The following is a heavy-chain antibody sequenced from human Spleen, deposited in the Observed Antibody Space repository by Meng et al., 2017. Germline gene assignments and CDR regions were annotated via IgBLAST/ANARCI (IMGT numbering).Heavy chain of an antibody. CDR3: SRGTPGRRYADY. CDR2: ISPNGGST. J-gene: IGHJ4*02. V-gene: IGHV1-46*01. D-gene: IGHD3-10*01. CDR1: GYSFTNYH. Sequence: QVQLVQPGAEVKKPGASVKVSCKASGYSFTNYHMHWVRQAPGKGLEWMGVISPNGGSTDYAQKFQGRVTMTRDTSTSTFHMELSSLRSDDTAVYYCSRGTPGRRYADYWGQGTLVTVSS.